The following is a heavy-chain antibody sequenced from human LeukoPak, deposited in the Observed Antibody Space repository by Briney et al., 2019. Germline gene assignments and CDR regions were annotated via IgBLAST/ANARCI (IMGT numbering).Heavy chain of an antibody. D-gene: IGHD6-13*01. V-gene: IGHV3-30-3*01. J-gene: IGHJ4*02. Sequence: GGSLRLSCAASGFTFSSYAMHWVRQAPGKGLEWVAVISYDGSNKYYADSVKGRFTISRDNSKNTLYLQMNSLRAEDTAVYYCARAPKIAAALNYWGQGTLVTVSS. CDR3: ARAPKIAAALNY. CDR2: ISYDGSNK. CDR1: GFTFSSYA.